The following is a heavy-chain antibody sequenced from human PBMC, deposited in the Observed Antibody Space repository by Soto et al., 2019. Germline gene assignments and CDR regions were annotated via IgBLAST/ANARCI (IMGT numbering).Heavy chain of an antibody. CDR3: ASDRIVVVPAAMKPYYYYGMDV. Sequence: SETLSLTCAVSGGSISSSNWWSWVRQPPGKGLEWIGEIYHSGSTNYNPSLKSRVTISVDKSKNQFSLKLRSVTAADTAVYYCASDRIVVVPAAMKPYYYYGMDVWCQGTTVT. D-gene: IGHD2-2*01. CDR1: GGSISSSNW. V-gene: IGHV4-4*02. CDR2: IYHSGST. J-gene: IGHJ6*02.